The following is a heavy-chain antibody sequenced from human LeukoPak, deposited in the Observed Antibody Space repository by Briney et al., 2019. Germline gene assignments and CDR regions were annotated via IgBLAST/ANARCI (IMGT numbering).Heavy chain of an antibody. CDR1: GGSISSYY. V-gene: IGHV4-59*01. D-gene: IGHD2-15*01. Sequence: SETLSLTCTVSGGSISSYYWSWIRQPPGKGLEWIGYIYYSGSTNYNPSLKSRVTISVDTPKNQFSLKLSSVTAADTAVYYCARDGLLDCSGGSCYDYWGQGTLVTVSS. J-gene: IGHJ4*02. CDR2: IYYSGST. CDR3: ARDGLLDCSGGSCYDY.